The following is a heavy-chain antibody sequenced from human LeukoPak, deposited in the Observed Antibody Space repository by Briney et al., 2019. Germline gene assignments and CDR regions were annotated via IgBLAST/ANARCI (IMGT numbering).Heavy chain of an antibody. CDR1: GGSISSGSYY. CDR2: IYTSGST. D-gene: IGHD6-13*01. V-gene: IGHV4-61*02. Sequence: SQTLSLTCTVSGGSISSGSYYWRWIRQPAGKGLEWIVRIYTSGSTNYNPSLKSRLTISVDTSKNQFSLKLSSVTAADTAVYHCARARAYSSSWHYFDDWGQRALVTVAS. J-gene: IGHJ4*02. CDR3: ARARAYSSSWHYFDD.